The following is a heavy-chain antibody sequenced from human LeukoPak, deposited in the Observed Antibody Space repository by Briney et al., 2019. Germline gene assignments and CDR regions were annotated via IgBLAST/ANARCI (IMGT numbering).Heavy chain of an antibody. Sequence: ASVKVSCKASGGTFSSYAISWVRQAPGQGLEWMGRIIPNFGIANYAQKFQGRVTITADKSTSTAYMELSSLRSEDTAVYYCARDSYDSSGCYPAESDYWGQGTLVTVSS. CDR2: IIPNFGIA. D-gene: IGHD3-22*01. CDR1: GGTFSSYA. J-gene: IGHJ4*02. CDR3: ARDSYDSSGCYPAESDY. V-gene: IGHV1-69*04.